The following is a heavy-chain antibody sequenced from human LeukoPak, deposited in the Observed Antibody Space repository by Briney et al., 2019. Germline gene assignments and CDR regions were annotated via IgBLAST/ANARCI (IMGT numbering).Heavy chain of an antibody. CDR2: ISFDGSYK. CDR1: GFTFSSYG. Sequence: GRSLRLSCAASGFTFSSYGMHWVRQAPGKGLEWVAVISFDGSYKYYADSVKGRFTISRDNSKNTLYLQMNSLRAEDTAVYYCATERPYGSGSYYEFDYWGQGTLVTVSS. D-gene: IGHD3-10*01. CDR3: ATERPYGSGSYYEFDY. J-gene: IGHJ4*02. V-gene: IGHV3-30*03.